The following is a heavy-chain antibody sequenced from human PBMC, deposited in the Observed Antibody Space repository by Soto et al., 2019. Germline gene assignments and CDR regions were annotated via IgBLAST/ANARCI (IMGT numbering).Heavy chain of an antibody. CDR1: GFDFRGYT. D-gene: IGHD2-2*01. V-gene: IGHV3-30-3*01. J-gene: IGHJ6*01. CDR2: ISYDGSDK. CDR3: AGVDCSTTTCYYYGFDV. Sequence: WVSLRLSCAASGFDFRGYTIHCVRQAPGKGLEWVAVISYDGSDKYYADSVKGRFTISIDNAKKTLYLKMNSLRIEDTAVYYPAGVDCSTTTCYYYGFDVKGQETTVTAAS.